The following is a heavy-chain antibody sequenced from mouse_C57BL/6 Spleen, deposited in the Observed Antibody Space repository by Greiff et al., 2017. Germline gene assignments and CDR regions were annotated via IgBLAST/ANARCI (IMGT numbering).Heavy chain of an antibody. CDR3: ARPDGSSYWYFDV. J-gene: IGHJ1*03. Sequence: DVKLVESGGDLVKPGGSLKLSCAASGFTFSSYGMSWVRQTPDKRLEWVATISSGGSYTYYPDSVKGRFTISRDNSKTTLYRQMSSLKSEDTAMYYCARPDGSSYWYFDVWGTGTTVTVSS. V-gene: IGHV5-6*02. CDR2: ISSGGSYT. CDR1: GFTFSSYG. D-gene: IGHD1-1*01.